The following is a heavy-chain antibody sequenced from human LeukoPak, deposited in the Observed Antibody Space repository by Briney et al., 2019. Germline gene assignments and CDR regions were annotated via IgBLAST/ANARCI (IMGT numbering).Heavy chain of an antibody. CDR1: GFTFSSYC. D-gene: IGHD3-3*01. J-gene: IGHJ4*02. CDR2: ISSSSSYI. Sequence: PGGSLRLSCAASGFTFSSYCMNWVRQAPGKGLEWVSSISSSSSYIYYADSVKGRFTISRDNAKNSLYLQMNSLRAEDTAVYYCARGRAVLRFLEWLLDYWGQGTLVTVSS. CDR3: ARGRAVLRFLEWLLDY. V-gene: IGHV3-21*01.